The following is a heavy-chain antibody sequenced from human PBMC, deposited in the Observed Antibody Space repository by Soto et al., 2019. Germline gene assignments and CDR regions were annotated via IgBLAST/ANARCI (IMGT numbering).Heavy chain of an antibody. J-gene: IGHJ5*02. CDR2: ISSGGSTI. D-gene: IGHD4-17*01. CDR1: GFTFSTYE. V-gene: IGHV3-48*03. Sequence: TGGSLRLSCVGSGFTFSTYEMQWVRQAPGKGLEWVSYISSGGSTIFYGESVKGRFSISRDNSKNTLYLQMNSLRVDDTAVYYCVAGFYGDPFGPWGQGTLVTVSS. CDR3: VAGFYGDPFGP.